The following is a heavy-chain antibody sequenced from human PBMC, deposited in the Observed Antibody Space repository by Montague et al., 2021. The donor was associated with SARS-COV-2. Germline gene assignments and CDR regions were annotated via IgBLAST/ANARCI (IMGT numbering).Heavy chain of an antibody. D-gene: IGHD4-17*01. J-gene: IGHJ4*02. Sequence: SETLSLTCIVSGSSVRSYYWSWIRQPPGNGLEWIGYIYDSGSTNXNPSLKSRVTISVDTSKNQFSLKLSSVTAADTAVYYCAGENTVTTFGGPYYLDSWGQGPLV. CDR3: AGENTVTTFGGPYYLDS. CDR2: IYDSGST. V-gene: IGHV4-59*02. CDR1: GSSVRSYY.